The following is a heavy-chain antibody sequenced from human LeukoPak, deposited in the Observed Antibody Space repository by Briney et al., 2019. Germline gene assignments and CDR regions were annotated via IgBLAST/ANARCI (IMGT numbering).Heavy chain of an antibody. CDR1: VGSISGYF. CDR2: IYYTGAT. D-gene: IGHD2-15*01. CDR3: ARHDPVGYYQHGMDV. V-gene: IGHV4-59*08. Sequence: PSETLSLTCTVSVGSISGYFWSCIRQPPGQGLEFIEYIYYTGATLYNPSLKSRVTMSVDTSKNQFSLKLSSVTAADTAVYYCARHDPVGYYQHGMDVWGQGTTVTVSS. J-gene: IGHJ6*02.